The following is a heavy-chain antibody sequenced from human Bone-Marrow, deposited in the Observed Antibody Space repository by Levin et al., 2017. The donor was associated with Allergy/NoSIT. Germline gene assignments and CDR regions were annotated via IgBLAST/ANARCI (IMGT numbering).Heavy chain of an antibody. CDR2: LSPRSGDT. CDR3: VRVTSGWLDFDY. J-gene: IGHJ4*02. CDR1: GYTFTTYD. V-gene: IGHV1-8*01. D-gene: IGHD6-19*01. Sequence: GESLKISCKASGYTFTTYDINWVRQAPGQGLEWMGWLSPRSGDTGYTQNFQGRVTMAMDTSINTVYLELSSLRSEDTAVYYCVRVTSGWLDFDYWGQGTLVTVSS.